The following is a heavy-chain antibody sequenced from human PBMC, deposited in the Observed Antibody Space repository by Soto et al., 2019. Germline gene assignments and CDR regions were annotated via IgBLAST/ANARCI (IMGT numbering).Heavy chain of an antibody. V-gene: IGHV4-34*01. D-gene: IGHD3-10*01. CDR2: INHSGST. CDR3: ARGGTYYGSGTYLPTP. CDR1: GGSFSGYY. Sequence: QVQLQQWGAGLLKPSETLSLTCAVYGGSFSGYYWSWIRQPPGKGLEWIGEINHSGSTNYTPSLKSRVTISXXTXKNXFSLKLSAVTAADTAVYYCARGGTYYGSGTYLPTPWGQGTLVTVSS. J-gene: IGHJ5*02.